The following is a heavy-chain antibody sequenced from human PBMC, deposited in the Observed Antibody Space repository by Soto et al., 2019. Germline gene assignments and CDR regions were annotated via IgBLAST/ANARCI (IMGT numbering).Heavy chain of an antibody. Sequence: ASVKVSCKASGYTFTSYGISWVRQAPGQGLGWMGWISAYNGNTNYAQKLQGRVTMTTDTSTSTAYMELRSLRSDDTAVYYCARDFLGYSSSCYDPWGQGTLVTVSS. V-gene: IGHV1-18*01. J-gene: IGHJ5*02. CDR3: ARDFLGYSSSCYDP. D-gene: IGHD6-13*01. CDR2: ISAYNGNT. CDR1: GYTFTSYG.